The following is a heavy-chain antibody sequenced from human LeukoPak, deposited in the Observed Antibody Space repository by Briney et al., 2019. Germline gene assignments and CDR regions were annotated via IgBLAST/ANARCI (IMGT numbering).Heavy chain of an antibody. D-gene: IGHD3-3*01. CDR2: IYPTDSDT. J-gene: IGHJ3*02. CDR1: GYSFTNYW. CDR3: SRHSIRGFWDAFDI. V-gene: IGHV5-51*01. Sequence: GESLKIFCKGFGYSFTNYWIGWVRQMPGKGLEWMGIIYPTDSDTRYSPSSQGQVTISADKSISTAYPQWRSRKASDTATFYRSRHSIRGFWDAFDIWGQGTMVSVSS.